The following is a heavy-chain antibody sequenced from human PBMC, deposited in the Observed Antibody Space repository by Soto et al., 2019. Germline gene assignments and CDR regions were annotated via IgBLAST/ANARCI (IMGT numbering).Heavy chain of an antibody. Sequence: PGGSLRLSCAASGFTFSSYAMSWVRQAPGKGLEWVSSISGSGSSTYYADSVKGRFTISRDSSQNTLYLQMNSLRAEDTAVYYCAKTTNYDFWNGYDTQAFDYMGEGT. CDR2: ISGSGSST. CDR1: GFTFSSYA. CDR3: AKTTNYDFWNGYDTQAFDY. V-gene: IGHV3-23*01. J-gene: IGHJ4*02. D-gene: IGHD3-3*01.